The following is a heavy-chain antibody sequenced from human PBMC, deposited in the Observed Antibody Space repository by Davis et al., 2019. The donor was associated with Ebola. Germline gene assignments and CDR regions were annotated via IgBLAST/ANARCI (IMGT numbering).Heavy chain of an antibody. Sequence: SETLSLTCNVSGESISSGSYYWSWIRQPAGKGLEWMGYIYTSGSTNYNPSLKSRVTISVATSKNQFSLKLTSVTAADTAVYYCARGLFEFSASSLDGFAMWGPGTMVTVSS. CDR3: ARGLFEFSASSLDGFAM. CDR2: IYTSGST. D-gene: IGHD6-6*01. CDR1: GESISSGSYY. J-gene: IGHJ3*02. V-gene: IGHV4-61*09.